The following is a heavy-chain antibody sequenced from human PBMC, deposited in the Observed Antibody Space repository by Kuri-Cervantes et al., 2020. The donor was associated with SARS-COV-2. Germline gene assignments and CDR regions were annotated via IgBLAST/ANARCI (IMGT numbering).Heavy chain of an antibody. V-gene: IGHV4-34*01. CDR1: GGSFSGYY. Sequence: GSLRLSCAVYGGSFSGYYWSWIRQPPGKGPEWIGEINHSGSTNYNPSLKSRVTISVDTSKNQFSLKLSSVTAADTAVYYCARGRHDYGPYYYGMDVWGQGTTVTVSS. CDR3: ARGRHDYGPYYYGMDV. D-gene: IGHD4-17*01. J-gene: IGHJ6*02. CDR2: INHSGST.